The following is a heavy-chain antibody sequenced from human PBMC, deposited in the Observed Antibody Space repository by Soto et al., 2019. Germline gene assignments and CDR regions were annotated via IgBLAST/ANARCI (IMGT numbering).Heavy chain of an antibody. J-gene: IGHJ3*02. V-gene: IGHV1-69*13. CDR3: ASQVHGSTAGDI. CDR1: GGTFSSYA. Sequence: SVKVSCKASGGTFSSYAISWVRQAPGQGLEWMGGIIPINGTANYAQKFQGRVTITADESTSTAYMELRSLRSDDTAVYYCASQVHGSTAGDIWGQGTMVTVSS. D-gene: IGHD2-15*01. CDR2: IIPINGTA.